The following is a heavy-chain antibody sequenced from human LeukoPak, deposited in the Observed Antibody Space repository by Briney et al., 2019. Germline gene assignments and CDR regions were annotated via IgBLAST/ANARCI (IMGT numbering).Heavy chain of an antibody. Sequence: GASVKVSCKASGYTFTSYGISWVRQAPGQGLEWMGWISAHNANTNYAQKLQGGVTMTTDTSTSTAYMELRSLRSDDTAVYYCARALIAVAGTSNYYYGMDVWGQGTTVTVSS. CDR2: ISAHNANT. J-gene: IGHJ6*02. D-gene: IGHD6-19*01. CDR1: GYTFTSYG. V-gene: IGHV1-18*01. CDR3: ARALIAVAGTSNYYYGMDV.